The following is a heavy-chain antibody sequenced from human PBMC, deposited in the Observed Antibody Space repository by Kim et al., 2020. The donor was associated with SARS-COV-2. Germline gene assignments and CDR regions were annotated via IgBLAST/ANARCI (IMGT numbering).Heavy chain of an antibody. V-gene: IGHV4-34*01. Sequence: SETLSLTCAVYGGSFSGYYWSWIRQPPGKGLEWIGEINHSGSTNYNPSLKSRVTISVDTSKNQFSLKLSSVTAADTAVYYCARGKGYSSSWYDPLGQGTL. J-gene: IGHJ5*02. CDR3: ARGKGYSSSWYDP. D-gene: IGHD6-13*01. CDR2: INHSGST. CDR1: GGSFSGYY.